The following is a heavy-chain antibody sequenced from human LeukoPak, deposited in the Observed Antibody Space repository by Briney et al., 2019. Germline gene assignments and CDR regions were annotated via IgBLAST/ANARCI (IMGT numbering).Heavy chain of an antibody. CDR1: GGSISSSSYY. D-gene: IGHD3-10*01. V-gene: IGHV4-39*01. CDR2: IHYSGTT. J-gene: IGHJ4*02. Sequence: SETLSLTCTVSGGSISSSSYYWGWIRQPPGKGPEWIGSIHYSGTTYYNPSLKSRVTISVDTSKNQFSLKLSSVTAADTAVYYCARLNYYGSGSYSAFYFDYWGRGTLVTVSS. CDR3: ARLNYYGSGSYSAFYFDY.